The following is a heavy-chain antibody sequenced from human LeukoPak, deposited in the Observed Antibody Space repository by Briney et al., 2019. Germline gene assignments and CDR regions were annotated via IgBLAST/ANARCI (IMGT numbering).Heavy chain of an antibody. CDR2: IYYSGSI. J-gene: IGHJ6*02. D-gene: IGHD4-23*01. Sequence: SETLSLTCTVSGASISRYYWSWIRQPPGKGLEWIGDIYYSGSIKYNPSLKSRVTMSVDTSKNQFSLKLSSVTAADTAIYHCARDNDNGGNSATPYGMDVWGQGTTVIVSS. CDR3: ARDNDNGGNSATPYGMDV. CDR1: GASISRYY. V-gene: IGHV4-59*01.